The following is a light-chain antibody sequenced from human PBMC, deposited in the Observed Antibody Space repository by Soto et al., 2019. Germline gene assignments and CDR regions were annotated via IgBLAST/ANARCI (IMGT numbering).Light chain of an antibody. J-gene: IGKJ5*01. CDR2: DAS. CDR1: QSVSSY. V-gene: IGKV3-11*01. CDR3: QQRSNWPPSIT. Sequence: EIVLTQSLATLSLSPGEGATISCRASQSVSSYLAWYQQKPGQAPRLLIYDASNRATGIPARFSGSGSGTDFTLTISSLEPEDFAVYYCQQRSNWPPSITFGQGTRLE.